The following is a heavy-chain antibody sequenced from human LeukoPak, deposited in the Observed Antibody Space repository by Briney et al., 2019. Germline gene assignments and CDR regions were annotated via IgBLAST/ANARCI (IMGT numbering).Heavy chain of an antibody. CDR3: ARDRFYGDYPLYYFDY. Sequence: PGGSLRLSCAASGFTVRSNYMSWVRQAPGKGLEWVSIIYGGGSVFYADSVKGRFTISRDNSKNTLYLQMNSLRAEDTAVYYCARDRFYGDYPLYYFDYWGQGTLVTVSS. V-gene: IGHV3-53*05. D-gene: IGHD4-17*01. CDR1: GFTVRSNY. J-gene: IGHJ4*02. CDR2: IYGGGSV.